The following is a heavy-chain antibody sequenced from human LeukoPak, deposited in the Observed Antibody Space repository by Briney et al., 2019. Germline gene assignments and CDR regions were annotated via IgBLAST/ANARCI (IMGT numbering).Heavy chain of an antibody. CDR1: GFTFSSYA. D-gene: IGHD6-19*01. J-gene: IGHJ5*02. V-gene: IGHV3-23*01. Sequence: GSLRLSCAASGFTFSSYAMSWVRQAPGKGLEWVSAISGSGGSTYYADSVKGRFTISRDNPKNTLYLQMNSLRAEDTAVYYCAKDRGRSSGWSWGQGTLVTVSS. CDR3: AKDRGRSSGWS. CDR2: ISGSGGST.